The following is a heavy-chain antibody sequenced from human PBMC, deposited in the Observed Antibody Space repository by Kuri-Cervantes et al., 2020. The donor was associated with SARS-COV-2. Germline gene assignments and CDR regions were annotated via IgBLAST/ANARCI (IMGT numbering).Heavy chain of an antibody. CDR2: IFPADSDT. Sequence: GGSLRLSCNASGYNYVDYWVGWVRQMPGKGLVWMGIIFPADSDTRYSPSFQGQVTISADKSISTAYLQRSSLKASDTAMYYCARHSEWELLRGRYYYYGMDVWGQGTTVTVSS. J-gene: IGHJ6*02. D-gene: IGHD1-26*01. CDR1: GYNYVDYW. V-gene: IGHV5-51*01. CDR3: ARHSEWELLRGRYYYYGMDV.